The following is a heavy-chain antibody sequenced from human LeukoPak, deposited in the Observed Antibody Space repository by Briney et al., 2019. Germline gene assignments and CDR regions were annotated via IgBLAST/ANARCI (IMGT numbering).Heavy chain of an antibody. CDR3: ARALSRGYSGYDYGLGY. V-gene: IGHV1-18*01. D-gene: IGHD5-12*01. CDR1: GYTFTSYG. Sequence: ASVKVSCKASGYTFTSYGVTWVRQAPGQGLEWMGWISASNANTNYAQKLQGRVTMTTETSTSTAYMELRSLRSDDTAVYYCARALSRGYSGYDYGLGYWGQGTLVTVSS. CDR2: ISASNANT. J-gene: IGHJ4*02.